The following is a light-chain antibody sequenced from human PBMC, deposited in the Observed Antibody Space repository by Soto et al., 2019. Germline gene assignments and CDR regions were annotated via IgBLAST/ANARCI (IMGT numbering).Light chain of an antibody. CDR1: QSVSSN. CDR3: QQYNNWLS. J-gene: IGKJ1*01. CDR2: GAS. V-gene: IGKV3D-15*01. Sequence: EIVLTQSPATLSLSPGERATLSWRASQSVSSNFLAWYQQKPGQAPRLLIYGASSRATGIPDRFSGSGSGTHFTLTISSLQSEDFAVYYCQQYNNWLSFGQGTKVDIK.